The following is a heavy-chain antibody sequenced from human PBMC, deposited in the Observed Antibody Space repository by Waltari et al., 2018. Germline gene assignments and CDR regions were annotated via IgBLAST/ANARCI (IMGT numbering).Heavy chain of an antibody. V-gene: IGHV3-21*04. CDR1: GFSFSDYN. D-gene: IGHD4-17*01. J-gene: IGHJ4*02. Sequence: QLVESGGGLVKPGSSLRLSCAASGFSFSDYNMHWLRRAPGKGLEWVSSISSKSTYIDYADSVRGRFSISRDNAENSLFLQMNNLRGEDTAIYYCAADNGYGDYGFVAYWGQGTMVTVSS. CDR3: AADNGYGDYGFVAY. CDR2: ISSKSTYI.